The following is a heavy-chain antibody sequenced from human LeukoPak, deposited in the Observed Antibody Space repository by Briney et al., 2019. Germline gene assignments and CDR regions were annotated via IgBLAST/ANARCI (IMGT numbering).Heavy chain of an antibody. CDR2: ISGSGGST. CDR3: AKMEGYCSSTSCYYWFDP. Sequence: QPGGSLRLSCAASGFTFSSYAMSWVRQAPGKGLEWVSAISGSGGSTYYADSVKGRFTISRDNSKNTLYLQMNSLRAEDTAVYYCAKMEGYCSSTSCYYWFDPWGQGTLVTVSS. CDR1: GFTFSSYA. D-gene: IGHD2-2*01. J-gene: IGHJ5*02. V-gene: IGHV3-23*01.